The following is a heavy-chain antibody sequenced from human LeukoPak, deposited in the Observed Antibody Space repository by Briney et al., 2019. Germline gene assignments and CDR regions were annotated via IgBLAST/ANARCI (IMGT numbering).Heavy chain of an antibody. Sequence: GTSVKVSCKASGLTFRTSAMPWVRQTRGQGLEWIGWTVLGSGDTNYAQSLKERLTITRDMSTSTAYMELSSLRSEDTAMYYCAAGFSNHGYIYWGQGTLVTVSS. J-gene: IGHJ4*02. V-gene: IGHV1-58*02. D-gene: IGHD6-13*01. CDR3: AAGFSNHGYIY. CDR2: TVLGSGDT. CDR1: GLTFRTSA.